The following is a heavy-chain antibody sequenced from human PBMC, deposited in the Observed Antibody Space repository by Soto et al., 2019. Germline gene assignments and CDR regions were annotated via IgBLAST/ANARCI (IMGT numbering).Heavy chain of an antibody. J-gene: IGHJ6*02. CDR3: ARVDIVLVPAAVRRDYYYYGMDV. CDR1: GTSISSSYW. D-gene: IGHD2-2*03. CDR2: IYHGGST. Sequence: SETLSLTCAVSGTSISSSYWWSWVRQPTGKGLEWIGEIYHGGSTNYNPSLKSRVTISVDKSKNHFSLKVSSVTAADTAVYYCARVDIVLVPAAVRRDYYYYGMDVWGQGTTVTVSS. V-gene: IGHV4-4*02.